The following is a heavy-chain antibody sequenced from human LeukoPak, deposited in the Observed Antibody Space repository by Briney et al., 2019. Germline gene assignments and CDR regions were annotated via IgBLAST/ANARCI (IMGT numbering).Heavy chain of an antibody. CDR3: ARQEARYSGYGNWFDP. D-gene: IGHD5-12*01. V-gene: IGHV4-4*07. J-gene: IGHJ5*02. CDR1: GGSISSYY. Sequence: SGPTLVKPSETLSLTCTVSGGSISSYYWSWIRQPAGKGLEWIGRIYTSGSTNYNPSLKSRVTMSVDTSKNQFSLKLSSVTAADTAVYYCARQEARYSGYGNWFDPWGQGTLVTVSS. CDR2: IYTSGST.